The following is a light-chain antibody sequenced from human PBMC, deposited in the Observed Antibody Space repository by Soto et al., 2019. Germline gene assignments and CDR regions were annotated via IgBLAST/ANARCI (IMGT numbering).Light chain of an antibody. CDR2: GDN. V-gene: IGLV3-10*01. J-gene: IGLJ2*01. CDR3: YSTDSSNSRGV. Sequence: SYELTQPPSVSVSPGQTARITCSGDALPKKNAYWYQQRSGQAPVLGIYGDNKRPSGIPERFSVSSSGTVATLTISGAQVEDEADYFCYSTDSSNSRGVFGGGTKLTV. CDR1: ALPKKN.